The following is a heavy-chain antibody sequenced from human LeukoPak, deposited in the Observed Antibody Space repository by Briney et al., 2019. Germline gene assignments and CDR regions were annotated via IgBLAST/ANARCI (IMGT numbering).Heavy chain of an antibody. V-gene: IGHV3-21*01. CDR3: ARRLYDFWSGYYIGEYYFDY. CDR1: GFTFSTYS. D-gene: IGHD3-3*01. Sequence: GGSLRLSCAASGFTFSTYSMNWVRQAPGKGLEWVSSIDSISRHIYYADSVKGRFTISRDNAKNSLYLQMNSLRAEDTAVYYCARRLYDFWSGYYIGEYYFDYWGQGTLVTVSS. J-gene: IGHJ4*02. CDR2: IDSISRHI.